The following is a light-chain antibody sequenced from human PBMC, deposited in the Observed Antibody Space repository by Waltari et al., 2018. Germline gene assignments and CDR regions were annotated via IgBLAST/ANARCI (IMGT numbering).Light chain of an antibody. CDR3: QQTYITPPHS. CDR2: SAS. Sequence: DIQMTQSPSSLSASVGARVTITCRASHDIGTYLNWYQHKPGKAPQLLIYSASTLQSGVPPRFSGSGSGTDYTLTIFDLQPEDFATYYCQQTYITPPHSFGQGTKLEI. J-gene: IGKJ2*03. V-gene: IGKV1-39*01. CDR1: HDIGTY.